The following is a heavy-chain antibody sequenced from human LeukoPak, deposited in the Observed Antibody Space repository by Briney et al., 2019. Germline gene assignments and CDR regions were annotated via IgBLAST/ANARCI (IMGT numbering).Heavy chain of an antibody. D-gene: IGHD6-19*01. Sequence: GESPKISCKISGYSFTNDWIGWVRQLPGKGLEWMGIIYPGDSDTRYSPSFQGQVTISADKSISTAYLQWSSLKASDTARYYCARLQNSSGWYWFDPWGQGTLVTVSS. V-gene: IGHV5-51*01. J-gene: IGHJ5*02. CDR3: ARLQNSSGWYWFDP. CDR1: GYSFTNDW. CDR2: IYPGDSDT.